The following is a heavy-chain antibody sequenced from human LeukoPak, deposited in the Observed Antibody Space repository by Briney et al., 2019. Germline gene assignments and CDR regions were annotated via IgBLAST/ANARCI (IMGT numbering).Heavy chain of an antibody. D-gene: IGHD3-3*01. CDR2: ISSSGSTI. CDR1: GFTFSDYY. Sequence: GGSLKLSCAASGFTFSDYYMSWIRQAPGKGLEWVSYISSSGSTIYYADSVQGRFTISRDNAKNSLYLQLNSLRAEDTAVYYCARVISIFGGPWEYYSMDVWGKGTTVTVSS. CDR3: ARVISIFGGPWEYYSMDV. V-gene: IGHV3-11*04. J-gene: IGHJ6*03.